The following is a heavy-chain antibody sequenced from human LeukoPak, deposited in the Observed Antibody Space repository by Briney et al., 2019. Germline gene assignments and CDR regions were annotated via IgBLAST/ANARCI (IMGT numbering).Heavy chain of an antibody. CDR1: GFTSSDYY. D-gene: IGHD6-19*01. J-gene: IGHJ4*02. CDR3: ASNKYSSGWYEDY. CDR2: ISSSGSTI. V-gene: IGHV3-11*01. Sequence: PGGSLRLSCAASGFTSSDYYMSWIRQAPGKGLEWVSYISSSGSTIYYADSVKGRFTISRDNAKNSLYLQMNSLRAEGTAVYYCASNKYSSGWYEDYWGQGTLVTVSS.